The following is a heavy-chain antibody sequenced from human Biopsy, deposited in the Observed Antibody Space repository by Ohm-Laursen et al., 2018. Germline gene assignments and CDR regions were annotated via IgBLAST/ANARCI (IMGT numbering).Heavy chain of an antibody. J-gene: IGHJ4*02. CDR1: GFMFSSYG. CDR3: ARDRIVVVPAAFHLDN. V-gene: IGHV3-33*01. D-gene: IGHD2-2*01. CDR2: IYYDGLNK. Sequence: SLRLSCAASGFMFSSYGMHWVRQAPGKGLEWVAVIYYDGLNKEYADSVKGRFTISRDSSKNTLFLRMNSLRAEDTAVYYCARDRIVVVPAAFHLDNWGPGTLVTVSS.